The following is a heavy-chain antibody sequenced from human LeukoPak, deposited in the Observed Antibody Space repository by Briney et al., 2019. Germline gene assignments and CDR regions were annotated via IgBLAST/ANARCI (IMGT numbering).Heavy chain of an antibody. V-gene: IGHV3-21*01. CDR3: ARDPDSSGYDFWSGYASGYNWFDP. CDR2: ISSSSSYI. D-gene: IGHD3-3*01. CDR1: GFTFSSYS. J-gene: IGHJ5*02. Sequence: GGSLRLSCAATGFTFSSYSMNWVRQAPGKGLEWVSSISSSSSYIYYADSVKGRFTISRDNAKNSLYLQMNSLRAEDTAVYYCARDPDSSGYDFWSGYASGYNWFDPWGQGTLVTVSS.